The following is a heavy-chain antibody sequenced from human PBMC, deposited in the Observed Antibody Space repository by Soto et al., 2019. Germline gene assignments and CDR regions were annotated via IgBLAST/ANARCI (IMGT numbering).Heavy chain of an antibody. Sequence: SETLSLTCTVSGGAISSEGDYWSWFRQLPGKGLEWIGDIYYSGTTYHNPSLRSRLTISGDASKHQFSLKLSSVTAADTALYYCARGRGYSYGPYYFDYWGQGTLVTVSS. D-gene: IGHD5-18*01. J-gene: IGHJ4*02. V-gene: IGHV4-31*03. CDR3: ARGRGYSYGPYYFDY. CDR2: IYYSGTT. CDR1: GGAISSEGDY.